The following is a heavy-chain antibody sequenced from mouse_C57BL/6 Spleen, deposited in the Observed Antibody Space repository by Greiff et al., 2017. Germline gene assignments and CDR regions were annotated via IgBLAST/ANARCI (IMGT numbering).Heavy chain of an antibody. CDR2: IYPGDGDT. Sequence: VMLVESGPELVKPGASVKISCKASGYAFSSSWMNWVKQRPGKGLEWIGRIYPGDGDTNYNGKFKGKATLTADKSSSTAYMQLSSLTSEDSAVYFCARGDYGGRPWFAYWGQGTLVTVSA. J-gene: IGHJ3*01. CDR1: GYAFSSSW. V-gene: IGHV1-82*01. CDR3: ARGDYGGRPWFAY. D-gene: IGHD2-4*01.